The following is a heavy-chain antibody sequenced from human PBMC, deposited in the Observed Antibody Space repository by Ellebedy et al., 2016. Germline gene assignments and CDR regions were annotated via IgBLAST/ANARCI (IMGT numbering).Heavy chain of an antibody. V-gene: IGHV3-11*04. Sequence: GESLKISCAASGFTFSDYYMSWIRQAPGKGLEWVSYISSSGSTIYYADSVKGRFTISRDNAKNSLYLQMNSLRAEDTAVYYCARDGNDGWFREKRLDYYGMDVWGQGTTVTVSS. CDR3: ARDGNDGWFREKRLDYYGMDV. D-gene: IGHD6-19*01. J-gene: IGHJ6*02. CDR1: GFTFSDYY. CDR2: ISSSGSTI.